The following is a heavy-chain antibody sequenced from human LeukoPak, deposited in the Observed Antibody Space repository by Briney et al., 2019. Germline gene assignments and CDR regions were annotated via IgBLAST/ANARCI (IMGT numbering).Heavy chain of an antibody. CDR1: GGSINSTNYY. CDR3: ARGGDYYDSGRYIYYFDY. Sequence: SETLSLTCTVSGGSINSTNYYWGWIRQPPGKGLEWIGSIYYSGSTQYNPSLKSRVTISIDTSKNQFSLKLSSVTAADTAVYYCARGGDYYDSGRYIYYFDYWGQGTLVTVSS. V-gene: IGHV4-39*07. D-gene: IGHD3-22*01. CDR2: IYYSGST. J-gene: IGHJ4*02.